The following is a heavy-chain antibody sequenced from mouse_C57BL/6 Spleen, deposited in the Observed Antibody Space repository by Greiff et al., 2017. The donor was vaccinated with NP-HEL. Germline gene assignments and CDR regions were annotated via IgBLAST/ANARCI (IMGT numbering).Heavy chain of an antibody. Sequence: DVMLVESGGGLVKPGGSLKLSCAASGFTFSSYTMSWVRQTPEKRLEWVATISGGGGNTYYPDSVKGRFTISRDNAKNTLYLQMSSLRSEDTALYYCASHGYYWYFDVWGTGTTVTVSS. CDR3: ASHGYYWYFDV. D-gene: IGHD2-2*01. CDR1: GFTFSSYT. J-gene: IGHJ1*03. V-gene: IGHV5-9*01. CDR2: ISGGGGNT.